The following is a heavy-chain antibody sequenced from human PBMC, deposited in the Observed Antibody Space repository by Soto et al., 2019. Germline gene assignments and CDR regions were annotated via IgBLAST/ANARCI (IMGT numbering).Heavy chain of an antibody. D-gene: IGHD3-16*01. CDR3: AKGPWGAVDPHWFDP. J-gene: IGHJ5*02. CDR2: ISGSGGST. V-gene: IGHV3-23*01. Sequence: EVQVLESGGGLVQPGGSLRLSCAASGFSFSTYAMSWVRQAPGKGLEWVSTISGSGGSTYHADSVTGRFTISRDNSKITVYLQMNTLRVEDTALYHWAKGPWGAVDPHWFDPWGQGTLVTVS. CDR1: GFSFSTYA.